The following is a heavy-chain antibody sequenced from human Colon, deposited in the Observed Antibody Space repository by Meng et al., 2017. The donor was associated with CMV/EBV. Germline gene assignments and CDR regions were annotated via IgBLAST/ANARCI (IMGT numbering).Heavy chain of an antibody. V-gene: IGHV3-48*04. CDR1: GFTFSSYS. CDR2: ISNSSSTI. D-gene: IGHD6-19*01. CDR3: ARDGAPGIGWQIDYFAY. J-gene: IGHJ4*02. Sequence: GESLKISCAASGFTFSSYSMNWVRQAPGKGLEWVSYISNSSSTIYYADSVKGRFTISRDNAKNSLYLQMNSLRAEDTAVYYCARDGAPGIGWQIDYFAYLGQGTLVTVSS.